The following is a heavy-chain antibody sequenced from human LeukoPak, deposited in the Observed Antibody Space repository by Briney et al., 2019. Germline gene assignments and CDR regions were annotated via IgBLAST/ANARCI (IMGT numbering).Heavy chain of an antibody. V-gene: IGHV1-8*01. CDR2: MNPNSGNT. D-gene: IGHD2-15*01. Sequence: SVKVSCKASGYTFTSYDINWVRQATGQGLEWMGWMNPNSGNTAYAQKFQDRVTMTRNTSISTAYMELSSLRSEDTAVYYCARGKDSYFDYWGQGTLVTVSS. CDR1: GYTFTSYD. J-gene: IGHJ4*02. CDR3: ARGKDSYFDY.